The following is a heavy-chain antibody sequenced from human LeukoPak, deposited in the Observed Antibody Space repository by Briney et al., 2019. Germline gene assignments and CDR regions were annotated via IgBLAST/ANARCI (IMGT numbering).Heavy chain of an antibody. CDR1: GFTSRNYW. V-gene: IGHV3-7*01. Sequence: GGSLRLSCAASGFTSRNYWMSWVRQAPGKGLEWVANTKPDGSDKNYVGSVKGRFTISRDNAKNSLYLQMNSLRAEDTALYYCARVDYVDEGWGYWGQGTLVTVSS. CDR2: TKPDGSDK. J-gene: IGHJ4*02. D-gene: IGHD3-16*01. CDR3: ARVDYVDEGWGY.